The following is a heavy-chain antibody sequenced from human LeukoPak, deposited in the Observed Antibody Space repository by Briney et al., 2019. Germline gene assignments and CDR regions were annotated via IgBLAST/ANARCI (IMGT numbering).Heavy chain of an antibody. V-gene: IGHV1-24*01. Sequence: ASVKVSCQVSGYTLTELSIHWVRQAPGQWLEWMGGFDPEDGEPIFAQRFQGRFSMTEDTSTDTAYMELSSLRPEDTAVYYCATADKWEPLDYWGQGTLVTVSS. CDR3: ATADKWEPLDY. D-gene: IGHD1-26*01. J-gene: IGHJ4*02. CDR2: FDPEDGEP. CDR1: GYTLTELS.